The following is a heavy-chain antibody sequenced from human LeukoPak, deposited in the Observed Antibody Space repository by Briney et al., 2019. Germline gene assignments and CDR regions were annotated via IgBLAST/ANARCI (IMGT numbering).Heavy chain of an antibody. CDR2: IYYSGST. CDR3: ARRHRLVGSTGDFDI. V-gene: IGHV4-39*01. D-gene: IGHD1-26*01. CDR1: GGSISSSSYY. Sequence: SETLSLTCTVSGGSISSSSYYWGWIRQPPGKGLEWIGSIYYSGSTYYKPSLKSRVTISVDTSKNQFSLKLSSVTAADTAVYYCARRHRLVGSTGDFDIWGQGTMVTVSS. J-gene: IGHJ3*02.